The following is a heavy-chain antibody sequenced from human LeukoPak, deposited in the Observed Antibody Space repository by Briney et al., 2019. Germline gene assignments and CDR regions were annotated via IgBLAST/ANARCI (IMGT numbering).Heavy chain of an antibody. Sequence: PGGSLRLSCAASGVTFSSYAMYWVRQAPWKGLEWVSSISSSSSHIHSADSVKGRFTISRGNAKNSLYLQMNSLRAEDTAGYYCARDLYDSGGYTSPIDYWGQGTLVTVSS. CDR2: ISSSSSHI. D-gene: IGHD3-22*01. CDR3: ARDLYDSGGYTSPIDY. V-gene: IGHV3-21*01. J-gene: IGHJ4*02. CDR1: GVTFSSYA.